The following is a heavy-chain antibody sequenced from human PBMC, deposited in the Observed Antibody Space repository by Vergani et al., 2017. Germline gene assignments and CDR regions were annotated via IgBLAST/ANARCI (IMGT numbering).Heavy chain of an antibody. D-gene: IGHD6-13*01. CDR1: GFTFSSYS. V-gene: IGHV3-48*01. Sequence: EVQLVESGGGLVQPGGSLRLSCAASGFTFSSYSMNWVRQAPGKGLEWVSYISSSSSTIYYADSVKGRFTISRDNAKNSLYLQMNSLRAEDTAVYYCARAHGSSRYWFSCVDPWVQGTLVSVSS. CDR3: ARAHGSSRYWFSCVDP. J-gene: IGHJ5*02. CDR2: ISSSSSTI.